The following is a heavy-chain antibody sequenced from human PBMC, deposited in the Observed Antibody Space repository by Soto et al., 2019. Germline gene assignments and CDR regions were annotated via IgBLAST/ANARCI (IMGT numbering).Heavy chain of an antibody. CDR1: GFTFSSYA. J-gene: IGHJ4*02. CDR3: ARRAWDGYGGIH. Sequence: GGSLRLSCAASGFTFSSYAMHWVRQAPGKGLEWVAVISYDGSNKYYADSVKGRFTISRDNSKNTLYLQMNSLRAEDTAVYYCARRAWDGYGGIHWGQGTLVTVSS. D-gene: IGHD4-17*01. V-gene: IGHV3-30-3*01. CDR2: ISYDGSNK.